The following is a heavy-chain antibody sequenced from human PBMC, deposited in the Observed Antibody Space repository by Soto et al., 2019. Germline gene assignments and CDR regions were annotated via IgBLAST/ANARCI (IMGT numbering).Heavy chain of an antibody. D-gene: IGHD2-2*03. CDR2: ISGSGDSS. Sequence: GGSLRLSCTASGFTFSSFGMAWVRQAPGKGLEWVSAISGSGDSSYYADSVKDRFTISRDNPTNTLYLQMNNLRAEDTAVYYCAKVGIGMFSHKHHFDHWGQGTQVTVSS. J-gene: IGHJ4*02. CDR1: GFTFSSFG. V-gene: IGHV3-23*01. CDR3: AKVGIGMFSHKHHFDH.